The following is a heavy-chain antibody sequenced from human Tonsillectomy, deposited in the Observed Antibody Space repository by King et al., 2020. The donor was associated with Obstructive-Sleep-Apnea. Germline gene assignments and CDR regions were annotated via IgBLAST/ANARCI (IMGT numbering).Heavy chain of an antibody. Sequence: VQLVESGGGLVEPGGSLRLSCAASGFSFIDAWMNWVRQAPGKGLGWVGRIRSNTVGGTTDYAAAVKGRVTISRDDSKNTRYLQMNSLKTEKTAVYYCTTEAHWGQGTLVSVSS. J-gene: IGHJ4*02. CDR3: TTEAH. CDR2: IRSNTVGGTT. CDR1: GFSFIDAW. V-gene: IGHV3-15*01.